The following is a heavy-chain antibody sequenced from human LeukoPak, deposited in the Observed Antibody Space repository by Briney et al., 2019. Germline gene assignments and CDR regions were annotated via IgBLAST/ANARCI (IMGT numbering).Heavy chain of an antibody. CDR3: ARRSIELGIYY. J-gene: IGHJ4*02. V-gene: IGHV4-30-4*01. Sequence: PSETLSLTCTVSGGSISSGDYYWSWIRQPPGTGLEWIGYIYYSGSTYYNPSLKSRVTISVDTSKNQFSLKLSSVTAADTAVYYCARRSIELGIYYWGQGTLVTVSS. CDR2: IYYSGST. D-gene: IGHD7-27*01. CDR1: GGSISSGDYY.